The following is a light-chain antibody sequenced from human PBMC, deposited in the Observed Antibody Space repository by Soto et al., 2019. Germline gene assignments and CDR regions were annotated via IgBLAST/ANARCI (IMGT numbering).Light chain of an antibody. Sequence: DIQMTKSPSTLSAYVGDRVIITGRASQSISSWLAWYQQKPGKAPKLLIYKVSSLESVVPSRFSGSGSRSEFTLTVSILQPDDFPTYYCHLYNSYPYTFGQGTKLEIK. CDR1: QSISSW. V-gene: IGKV1-5*03. J-gene: IGKJ2*01. CDR2: KVS. CDR3: HLYNSYPYT.